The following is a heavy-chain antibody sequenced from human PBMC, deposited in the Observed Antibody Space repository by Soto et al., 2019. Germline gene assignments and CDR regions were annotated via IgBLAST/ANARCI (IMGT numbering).Heavy chain of an antibody. CDR2: ISGSGGST. Sequence: GGSLRLSCAASGFTFSSYAMSWVRQAPGKGLEWVSAISGSGGSTYYADSVKGRFTISRDNSKNTLYLQMNSLRAEDTAVYYCAKTVVDCSSTSCSLAIYYYYYMDVLGKGTTVTISS. CDR1: GFTFSSYA. J-gene: IGHJ6*03. D-gene: IGHD2-2*01. V-gene: IGHV3-23*01. CDR3: AKTVVDCSSTSCSLAIYYYYYMDV.